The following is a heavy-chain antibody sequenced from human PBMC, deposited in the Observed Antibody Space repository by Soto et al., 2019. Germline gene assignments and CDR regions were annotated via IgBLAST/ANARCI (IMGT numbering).Heavy chain of an antibody. D-gene: IGHD5-18*01. CDR2: IYYSGST. V-gene: IGHV4-30-4*01. Sequence: QVQLQESGPGLVKPSQTLSLTCTVSGGSIRSGNYYWSWIRQPPGKGLEWIGYIYYSGSTYYNPSLKSRVTISGDTSKNQFSLKLSSVTAADTAVYYCARVSDTAMVLNDYWGQGTLVTVSS. CDR3: ARVSDTAMVLNDY. CDR1: GGSIRSGNYY. J-gene: IGHJ4*02.